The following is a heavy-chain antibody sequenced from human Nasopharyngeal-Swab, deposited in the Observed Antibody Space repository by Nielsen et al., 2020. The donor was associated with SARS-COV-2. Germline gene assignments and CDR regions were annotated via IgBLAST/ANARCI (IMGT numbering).Heavy chain of an antibody. D-gene: IGHD6-13*01. CDR2: IGSDYHNV. V-gene: IGHV3-48*02. CDR3: ARGLRSWRSDAFDI. CDR1: GFSFSIYG. Sequence: GESLKISCAASGFSFSIYGMSWVRQAPGKGLEWVSYIGSDYHNVHYADSVKGRFTISRDNAKNSLYLQMNSLRDEDTAVYYCARGLRSWRSDAFDIWGQGTMVTVSS. J-gene: IGHJ3*02.